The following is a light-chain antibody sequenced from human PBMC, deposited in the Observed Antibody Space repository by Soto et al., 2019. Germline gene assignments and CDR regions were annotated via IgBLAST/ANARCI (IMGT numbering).Light chain of an antibody. J-gene: IGKJ2*01. CDR1: QSVYNTF. V-gene: IGKV3-20*01. CDR2: GTS. Sequence: EIVLTQSPGTLSLSPGERATLSCKASQSVYNTFLAWYQQKPGQAPRLLIYGTSSRATGIPDRISGSGSGTDFTLTISRLEPGDFAVYYCQQYGSSPRTFGQGTKLEIK. CDR3: QQYGSSPRT.